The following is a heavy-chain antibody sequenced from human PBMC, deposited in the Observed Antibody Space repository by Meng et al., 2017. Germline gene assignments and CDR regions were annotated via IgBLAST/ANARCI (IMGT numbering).Heavy chain of an antibody. CDR1: GFTFSSYA. CDR3: AKDMRRKPGIAVAGHPPETDY. V-gene: IGHV3-23*01. J-gene: IGHJ4*02. Sequence: GEALKISCAASGFTFSSYAMSWVRQAPGKGLEWVSAISGSGGSTYYADSVKGRFTISRDNSKNTLYLQMNSLRAEDTAVYYGAKDMRRKPGIAVAGHPPETDYWGQGTLVTVSS. D-gene: IGHD6-19*01. CDR2: ISGSGGST.